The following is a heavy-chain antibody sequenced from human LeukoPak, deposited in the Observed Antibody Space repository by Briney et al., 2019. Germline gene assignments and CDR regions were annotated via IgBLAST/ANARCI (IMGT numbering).Heavy chain of an antibody. Sequence: GGSLRLSCAASGFTFSSYWMHWVREAPGKGLVWVSRINSDGSSTSYADSVKGRFTISRDNAKNTLYLQMNSLRAEDTAVYYCARDPGGPDYDFWSGYYRNNYYMDVWGKGTTVTVSS. CDR1: GFTFSSYW. D-gene: IGHD3-3*01. V-gene: IGHV3-74*01. CDR3: ARDPGGPDYDFWSGYYRNNYYMDV. J-gene: IGHJ6*03. CDR2: INSDGSST.